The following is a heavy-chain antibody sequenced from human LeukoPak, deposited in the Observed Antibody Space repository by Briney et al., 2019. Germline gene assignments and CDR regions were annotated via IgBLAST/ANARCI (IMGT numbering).Heavy chain of an antibody. V-gene: IGHV1-2*02. CDR3: ALGRRWLQFPYDAFDI. Sequence: AASVKVSCKASGYTFTGYYMHWVRQAPGQGLEWMGWINPNSGGTNYAQKFQGRVTMTRNTSISTAYMELSSLRSEDTAVYYCALGRRWLQFPYDAFDIWGQGTMVTVSS. J-gene: IGHJ3*02. CDR1: GYTFTGYY. CDR2: INPNSGGT. D-gene: IGHD5-24*01.